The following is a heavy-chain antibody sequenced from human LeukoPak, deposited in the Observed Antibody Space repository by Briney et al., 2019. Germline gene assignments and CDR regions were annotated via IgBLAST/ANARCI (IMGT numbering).Heavy chain of an antibody. CDR2: IKSKTDGGTT. Sequence: GGSLRLSCAASGFTFSNAWMSWVRQAPGKGLEWVGRIKSKTDGGTTDYAAPVKGRFTISRDDSKNTLYLQMNSLKTEDTAVYYCTTGAAWSGYDVDYYYYYGMDVWGQGTTVTVSS. CDR1: GFTFSNAW. CDR3: TTGAAWSGYDVDYYYYYGMDV. V-gene: IGHV3-15*01. J-gene: IGHJ6*02. D-gene: IGHD5-12*01.